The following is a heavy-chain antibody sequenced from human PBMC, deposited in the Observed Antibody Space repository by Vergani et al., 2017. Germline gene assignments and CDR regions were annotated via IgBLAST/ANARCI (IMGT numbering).Heavy chain of an antibody. CDR3: ARDLYGSGSYYLDY. V-gene: IGHV3-30-3*01. CDR2: ISYDGSNK. D-gene: IGHD3-10*01. CDR1: GFTLSSNA. Sequence: QVQLVESGGGVVQPGRSLRLPGEASGFTLSSNAMHGVGQAPGKGLEWVAVISYDGSNKYYADSVKGRFTISIDNSKNTLYLKMNSMRAEDTAVYYCARDLYGSGSYYLDYWGQGTLVTVSS. J-gene: IGHJ4*02.